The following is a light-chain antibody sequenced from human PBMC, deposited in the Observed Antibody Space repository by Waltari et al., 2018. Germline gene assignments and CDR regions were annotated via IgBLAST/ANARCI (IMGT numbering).Light chain of an antibody. CDR2: QDS. CDR3: QAWDSSTNV. V-gene: IGLV3-1*01. Sequence: SYELTQPPSVSVSQGQTASITCSGDKLGDKYACWYQQKPGQSPVLVIYQDSKRPSGIPERFSGSNSGNTATLTISGTQAMDEADYYCQAWDSSTNVFGTGTKVTVL. J-gene: IGLJ1*01. CDR1: KLGDKY.